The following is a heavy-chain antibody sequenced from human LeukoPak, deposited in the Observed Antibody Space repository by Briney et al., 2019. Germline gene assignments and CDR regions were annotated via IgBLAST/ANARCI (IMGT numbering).Heavy chain of an antibody. Sequence: SETLSLTCTVSGDSISGYYWSWIRQPPGKGLEWIGYIDYTGSTDYSPSLKSRVTMSVDTSKKQFSLRLSSVTAADTAVYYCARHYSWARVGYNSENNWFDLWGQGTLVIVSS. CDR2: IDYTGST. D-gene: IGHD5-18*01. CDR1: GDSISGYY. CDR3: ARHYSWARVGYNSENNWFDL. J-gene: IGHJ5*02. V-gene: IGHV4-59*08.